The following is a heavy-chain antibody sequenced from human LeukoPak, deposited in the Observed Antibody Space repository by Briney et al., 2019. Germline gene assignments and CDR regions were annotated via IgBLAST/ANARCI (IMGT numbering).Heavy chain of an antibody. V-gene: IGHV3-30-3*01. CDR3: ARDSSGWYGLFDY. CDR2: ISYDGSNK. Sequence: GGSLRLSCAASGFTFSSYAMHWVRQAPGKGPEWVAVISYDGSNKYYADSVKGRFTISRDNSKNTLYLQMNSLRAEDTAVYYCARDSSGWYGLFDYWGQGTLVTVSS. J-gene: IGHJ4*02. D-gene: IGHD6-19*01. CDR1: GFTFSSYA.